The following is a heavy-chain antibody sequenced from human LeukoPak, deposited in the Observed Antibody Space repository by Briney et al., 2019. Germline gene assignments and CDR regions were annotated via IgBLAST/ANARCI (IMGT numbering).Heavy chain of an antibody. V-gene: IGHV1-8*01. D-gene: IGHD2-2*01. CDR1: GYTFTSYD. CDR3: ARRKSSTSPLEPIDY. J-gene: IGHJ4*02. Sequence: ASVKVSCKASGYTFTSYDNNWVRQATGQGLEWMGWMNPNSGNTGYAQKFQGRVTMTRYTSISTAYMELSSLRSEDTAVYYCARRKSSTSPLEPIDYWGQGTLVTVSS. CDR2: MNPNSGNT.